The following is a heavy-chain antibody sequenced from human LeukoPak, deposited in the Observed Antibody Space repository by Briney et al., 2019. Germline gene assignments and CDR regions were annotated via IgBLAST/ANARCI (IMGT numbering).Heavy chain of an antibody. CDR2: IYYSGST. D-gene: IGHD2-15*01. Sequence: SETLSLTCNVSGGSISSSSYYWGWIRQPPGKGLEWIGSIYYSGSTYYNPSLKSRVTISVDTSKDQFSLKLRSVTAADTAVYYCARTTEGYCRGVSCYYYYYYMDVWGKGTTVTVSS. CDR1: GGSISSSSYY. CDR3: ARTTEGYCRGVSCYYYYYYMDV. V-gene: IGHV4-39*07. J-gene: IGHJ6*03.